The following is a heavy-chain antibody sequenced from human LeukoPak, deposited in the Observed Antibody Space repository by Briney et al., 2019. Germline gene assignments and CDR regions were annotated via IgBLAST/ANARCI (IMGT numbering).Heavy chain of an antibody. V-gene: IGHV3-33*01. CDR3: ARDFTPFGEFLPGD. D-gene: IGHD3-10*01. CDR2: IWYDGSNK. J-gene: IGHJ4*02. CDR1: GFTFSSYG. Sequence: GGSLRLSCAASGFTFSSYGMHWVRQAPGKGLEWVAVIWYDGSNKYYADSVKGRFTISRDNSKNTLYLQMNSLRAEDTAVYYCARDFTPFGEFLPGDWGQGTLVTVSS.